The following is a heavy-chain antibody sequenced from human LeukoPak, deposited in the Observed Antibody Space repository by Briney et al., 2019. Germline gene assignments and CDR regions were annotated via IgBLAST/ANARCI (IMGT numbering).Heavy chain of an antibody. Sequence: GGSLRLSCAASGFTFSSYGMHWVRQAPDKGLEWVAVISYDGSNKYYADSVKGRLTISRDNSKNTLYLQMNSLRAEDTAVYYCAKVGYYYDSSGYYDPEAFDIWGQGTMVTVSS. CDR3: AKVGYYYDSSGYYDPEAFDI. V-gene: IGHV3-30*18. CDR2: ISYDGSNK. J-gene: IGHJ3*02. D-gene: IGHD3-22*01. CDR1: GFTFSSYG.